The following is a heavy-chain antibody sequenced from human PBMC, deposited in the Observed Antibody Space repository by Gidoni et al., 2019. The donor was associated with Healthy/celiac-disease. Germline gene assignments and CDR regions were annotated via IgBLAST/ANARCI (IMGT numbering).Heavy chain of an antibody. CDR2: IHPNSG. Sequence: HVQLLPSGAAVQKPGDPVKVSCKASGYTFTGYYMHWVRQDPGQGLEWMGWIHPNSGDTSISTAYMELSRLRSDDTAVDYCARERYDFWSGQFDYWGQGTLVTVSS. CDR1: GYTFTGYY. CDR3: ARERYDFWSGQFDY. D-gene: IGHD3-3*01. J-gene: IGHJ4*02. V-gene: IGHV1-2*02.